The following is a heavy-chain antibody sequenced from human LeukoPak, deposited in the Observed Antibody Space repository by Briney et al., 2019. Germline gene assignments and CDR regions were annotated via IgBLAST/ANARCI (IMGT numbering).Heavy chain of an antibody. V-gene: IGHV4-59*12. CDR2: IYDSGRT. J-gene: IGHJ4*02. Sequence: SETLSLTCTVSGGSISSYYWSWIRQPPGKGLEWTGSIYDSGRTYYNPSLKSRVTISVDTSRNQFSLKLTSVTAADTAVYYCARERDYCGGDCYPADFDYWGQGTLVTVSS. CDR3: ARERDYCGGDCYPADFDY. D-gene: IGHD2-21*01. CDR1: GGSISSYY.